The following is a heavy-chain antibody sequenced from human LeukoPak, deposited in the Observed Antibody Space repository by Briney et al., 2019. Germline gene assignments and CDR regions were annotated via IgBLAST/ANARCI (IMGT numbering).Heavy chain of an antibody. V-gene: IGHV1-2*02. Sequence: ASVRVSCTASGYTFTGYYMHWVRQAPGQGLEWMACINPNSGGTNYAQKFQGRVTMTRDTSISTAYMELSRLRSDDTAVYYCARDRDPQIWLGELWGQGTLVTVSS. J-gene: IGHJ4*02. CDR1: GYTFTGYY. CDR3: ARDRDPQIWLGEL. CDR2: INPNSGGT. D-gene: IGHD3-10*01.